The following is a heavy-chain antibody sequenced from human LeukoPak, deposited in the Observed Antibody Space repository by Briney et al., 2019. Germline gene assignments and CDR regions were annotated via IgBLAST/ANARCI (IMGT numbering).Heavy chain of an antibody. J-gene: IGHJ6*03. V-gene: IGHV3-48*01. Sequence: GGSLRLSCAASGFTFSSYSMNWVRQAPGKGLEWVSYISSSSNTIYYADSVKGRFTISRDNSKNTLYLQMNSLRAEDTAVYYCASQYCSSTSCYYYYYYYMDVWGKGTTVTVSS. D-gene: IGHD2-2*01. CDR3: ASQYCSSTSCYYYYYYYMDV. CDR1: GFTFSSYS. CDR2: ISSSSNTI.